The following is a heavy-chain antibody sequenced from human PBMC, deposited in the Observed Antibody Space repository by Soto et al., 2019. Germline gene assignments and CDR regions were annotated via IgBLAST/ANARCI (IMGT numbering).Heavy chain of an antibody. CDR1: GYTFSSYG. CDR2: ISAYNGNT. V-gene: IGHV1-18*01. Sequence: QVQLVQSGAEVKKPGASVKVSCKASGYTFSSYGISWVRQAPGQGLEWMGWISAYNGNTNYAQKLQGRVTMTTDTSTSTAYMDLRSLRSDETAIYYCARDKGDGSGSYYGYWGQGTLVTVSS. CDR3: ARDKGDGSGSYYGY. J-gene: IGHJ4*02. D-gene: IGHD3-10*01.